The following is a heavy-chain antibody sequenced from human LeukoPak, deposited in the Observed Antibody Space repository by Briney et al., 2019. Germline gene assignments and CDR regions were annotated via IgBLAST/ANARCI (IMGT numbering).Heavy chain of an antibody. CDR2: IYYSGST. CDR3: ARGSDPLDTAPVIH. V-gene: IGHV4-39*07. Sequence: PSETLSLTCTVSGGSISSSSYYWGWIRQPPGKGLEWIGSIYYSGSTNYNPSLKSRVTISVDTSKNQFSLKLSSVTAADTAVYYCARGSDPLDTAPVIHWGQGTLVTVSS. CDR1: GGSISSSSYY. J-gene: IGHJ4*02. D-gene: IGHD5-18*01.